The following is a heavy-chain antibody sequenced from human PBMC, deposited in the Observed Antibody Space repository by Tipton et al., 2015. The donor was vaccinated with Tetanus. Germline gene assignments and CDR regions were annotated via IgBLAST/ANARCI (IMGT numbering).Heavy chain of an antibody. D-gene: IGHD4-17*01. J-gene: IGHJ2*01. CDR1: GFTFSSYW. V-gene: IGHV3-7*03. Sequence: LSLTCTASGFTFSSYWMSWVRQTPGKGLEWVANIKEDGSEKYYVDSVKGRFTISRDNAKNSLLLEMSSLRVEDTAVYFCVREGSRSVYGDSRTLDIWGRGTLVTVSS. CDR3: VREGSRSVYGDSRTLDI. CDR2: IKEDGSEK.